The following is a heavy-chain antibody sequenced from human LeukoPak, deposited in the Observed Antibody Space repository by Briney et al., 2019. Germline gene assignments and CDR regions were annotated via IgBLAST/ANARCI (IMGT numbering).Heavy chain of an antibody. J-gene: IGHJ4*02. Sequence: GGSLRLSCSASGFTFSDYPMHWVRQTPGKGLEYVSAISKNGDDTYYADSVKGRFTISRDNSKNTLYLQMSSLRTEDTAVFYCVQVGSNYYLNWGQGTLVIVSS. CDR3: VQVGSNYYLN. V-gene: IGHV3-64D*06. D-gene: IGHD4-11*01. CDR1: GFTFSDYP. CDR2: ISKNGDDT.